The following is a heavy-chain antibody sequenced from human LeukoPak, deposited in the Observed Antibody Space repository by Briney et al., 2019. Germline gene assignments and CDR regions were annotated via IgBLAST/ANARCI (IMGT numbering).Heavy chain of an antibody. V-gene: IGHV1-69*13. J-gene: IGHJ5*02. CDR3: ARAPRGYSYGQVGWFDP. D-gene: IGHD5-18*01. Sequence: ASVKVSCKASGGTFSSYAISWVRQAPGQGLEWMGGIIPIFGTADYAQKFQGRVTITADESTSTAYMELSSLRSEDTAVYYCARAPRGYSYGQVGWFDPWGQGTLVTVSS. CDR1: GGTFSSYA. CDR2: IIPIFGTA.